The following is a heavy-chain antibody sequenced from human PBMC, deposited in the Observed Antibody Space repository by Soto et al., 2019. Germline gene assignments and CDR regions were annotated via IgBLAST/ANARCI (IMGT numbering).Heavy chain of an antibody. J-gene: IGHJ5*02. Sequence: PSQTLSLTCALSGDSVSSNTASWNWIRQSPSRGLEWLGRTYFRSKWYNDYAVSVKSRIIINPDTSNNQFSLQLNSVTPEDTAVYFCAKGVNLGRKTGYALDPSGQRIMVPGSA. CDR3: AKGVNLGRKTGYALDP. D-gene: IGHD5-12*01. CDR1: GDSVSSNTAS. CDR2: TYFRSKWYN. V-gene: IGHV6-1*01.